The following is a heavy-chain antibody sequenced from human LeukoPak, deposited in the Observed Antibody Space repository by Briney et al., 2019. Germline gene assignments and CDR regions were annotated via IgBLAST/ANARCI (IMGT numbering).Heavy chain of an antibody. J-gene: IGHJ4*02. CDR1: GYTFTSYY. CDR2: INPSGGST. Sequence: VASVTVSCKASGYTFTSYYMHWVRQAPGQGLGWMGIINPSGGSTSYAQKFQGRVTMTRDTSTSTVYMELSSLRSEDTAVYYCARDRLPIGYYFDYWGQGTLVTVSS. CDR3: ARDRLPIGYYFDY. D-gene: IGHD3-10*01. V-gene: IGHV1-46*01.